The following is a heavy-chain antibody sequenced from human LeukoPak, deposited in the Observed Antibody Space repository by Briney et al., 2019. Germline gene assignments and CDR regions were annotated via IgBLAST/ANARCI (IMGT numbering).Heavy chain of an antibody. CDR1: GGSFSGYY. D-gene: IGHD4-17*01. Sequence: SETLSLTCAVYGGSFSGYYWSWIPQPPGKGLEGMGEINHRGSTNYNPSLKSRVTISVDTSKNQFSLKLSSVTAADTAVYYCARGYPYGDYVDYYNYGMDVWGQGTTVTVSS. CDR3: ARGYPYGDYVDYYNYGMDV. CDR2: INHRGST. J-gene: IGHJ6*02. V-gene: IGHV4-34*01.